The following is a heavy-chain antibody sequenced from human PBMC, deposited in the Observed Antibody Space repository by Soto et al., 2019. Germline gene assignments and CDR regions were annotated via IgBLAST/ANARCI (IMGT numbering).Heavy chain of an antibody. D-gene: IGHD4-17*01. CDR3: ARWSGYADA. Sequence: RRLSCAASGFSFSTYSMAWVRQAAGKGPQWVSGLSGGSANTFYIDSVRGRFTISVDNSKNTVYLQMDSLRADDTAVYYCARWSGYADAWGQGTLVTVYS. J-gene: IGHJ4*02. CDR1: GFSFSTYS. V-gene: IGHV3-23*01. CDR2: LSGGSANT.